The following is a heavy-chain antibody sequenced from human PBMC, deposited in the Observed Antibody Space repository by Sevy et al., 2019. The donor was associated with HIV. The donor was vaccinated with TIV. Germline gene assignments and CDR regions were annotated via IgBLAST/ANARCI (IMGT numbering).Heavy chain of an antibody. D-gene: IGHD2-2*01. CDR3: AKDLAYDVVVPAAGEYSSSSSYFDY. CDR2: ISGSGGST. J-gene: IGHJ4*02. V-gene: IGHV3-23*01. CDR1: GFTFSSYA. Sequence: GGSLRLSCAASGFTFSSYAMSWVRQAPGKGLEWVSAISGSGGSTYYADSVKGRFTISRDNSKNTLYLQMNSLRAEDTAVYYCAKDLAYDVVVPAAGEYSSSSSYFDYWGQGTLVTVS.